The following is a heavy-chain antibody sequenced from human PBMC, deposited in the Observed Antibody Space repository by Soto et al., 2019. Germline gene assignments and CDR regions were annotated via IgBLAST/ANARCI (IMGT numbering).Heavy chain of an antibody. CDR3: ARQGSGSNWLDP. J-gene: IGHJ5*02. D-gene: IGHD3-10*01. Sequence: ASVTVSFQASGGTFSSYAVSVVRQAPGQGLEWMGWINPNSGGTNYAQKFQGRVTMTRDTSIRTAYMELSRLRSDDTAVYYCARQGSGSNWLDPWGQGTLVTVAS. CDR2: INPNSGGT. V-gene: IGHV1-2*02. CDR1: GGTFSSYA.